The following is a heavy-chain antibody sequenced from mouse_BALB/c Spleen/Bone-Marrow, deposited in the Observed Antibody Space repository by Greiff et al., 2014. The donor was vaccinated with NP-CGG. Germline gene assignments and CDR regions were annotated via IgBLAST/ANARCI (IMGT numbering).Heavy chain of an antibody. J-gene: IGHJ4*01. D-gene: IGHD4-1*02. CDR2: INPYNDGT. CDR3: GSHNWDYAMDY. Sequence: VQLQQSGPELVKPGASVKMSCKASGYTFTSYVMHWVKQMPGQGLEWIGYINPYNDGTKYNEKFKGKATLTSDKSSSTAYMELSTRTDEDTGDYYGGSHNWDYAMDYWGQGTSVTVSS. V-gene: IGHV1-14*01. CDR1: GYTFTSYV.